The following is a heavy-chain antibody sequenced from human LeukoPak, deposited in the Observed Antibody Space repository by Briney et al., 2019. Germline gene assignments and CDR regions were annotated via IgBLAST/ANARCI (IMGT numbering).Heavy chain of an antibody. J-gene: IGHJ4*02. V-gene: IGHV3-23*01. CDR2: ISGSGGST. CDR3: AKDVAVAEGYFDY. CDR1: GFTFSSYG. D-gene: IGHD6-19*01. Sequence: QTGGSLRLSCAASGFTFSSYGMSWVRQAPGKGLEWVSAISGSGGSTYYADSVKGRFTISRDNSKNTLYLQMNSLRAEDTAVYYCAKDVAVAEGYFDYWGQGTLVTVSS.